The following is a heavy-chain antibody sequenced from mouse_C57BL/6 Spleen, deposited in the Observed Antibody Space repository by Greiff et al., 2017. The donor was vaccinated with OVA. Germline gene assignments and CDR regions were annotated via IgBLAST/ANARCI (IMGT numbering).Heavy chain of an antibody. Sequence: EVTLVESGGGLVTPVGSLPLSCAASGFPFSSYSMSWVRQTPEKRLEWVATISDGGSYTYYPDNVKGRFTISRDNAKNNLYLQMSHLKSEDTAMYYCARACYYGSSSYYFDYWGQGTTLTVSS. CDR3: ARACYYGSSSYYFDY. D-gene: IGHD1-1*01. J-gene: IGHJ2*01. V-gene: IGHV5-4*03. CDR1: GFPFSSYS. CDR2: ISDGGSYT.